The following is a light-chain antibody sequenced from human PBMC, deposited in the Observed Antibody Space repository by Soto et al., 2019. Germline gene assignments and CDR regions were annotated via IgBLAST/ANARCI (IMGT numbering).Light chain of an antibody. CDR3: QAWDSSTVV. CDR1: KLGDKY. J-gene: IGLJ2*01. Sequence: ELTQPPSVSVSPGQTASITCSGDKLGDKYACWYQQKPGQSPVLVIYEDSKRPSGIPERFSGSNSGNTATLTISGTQAMDEADYYCQAWDSSTVVFGGGTKLTVL. V-gene: IGLV3-1*01. CDR2: EDS.